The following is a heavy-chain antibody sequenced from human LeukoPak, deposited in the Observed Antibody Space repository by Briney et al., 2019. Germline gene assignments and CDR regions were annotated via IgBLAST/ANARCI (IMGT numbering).Heavy chain of an antibody. Sequence: GGSLRLSCVASGFTFSYYSMNWVRQAPGKGLEWVSYINSISGEIWYADSVKGRFTISRDDAKNSLYLQMNSLRDEDTAVYYCARGGDWNYAVDYCGQGTLVIVSS. CDR2: INSISGEI. D-gene: IGHD1-7*01. J-gene: IGHJ4*02. CDR1: GFTFSYYS. V-gene: IGHV3-48*02. CDR3: ARGGDWNYAVDY.